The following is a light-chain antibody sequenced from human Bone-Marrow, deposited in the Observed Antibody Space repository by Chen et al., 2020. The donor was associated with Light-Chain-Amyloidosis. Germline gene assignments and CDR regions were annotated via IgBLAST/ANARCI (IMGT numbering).Light chain of an antibody. CDR3: QQYNDWPLT. J-gene: IGKJ4*01. Sequence: VLTQSPATLSVSPGERATLSCRASQSVGSNLAWYQQSPGQPPRLLINGASTRATGIPGRFSGSGSGTEFTLTITSLQSEDFAVYYCQQYNDWPLTFGGGTKVEI. CDR1: QSVGSN. V-gene: IGKV3-15*01. CDR2: GAS.